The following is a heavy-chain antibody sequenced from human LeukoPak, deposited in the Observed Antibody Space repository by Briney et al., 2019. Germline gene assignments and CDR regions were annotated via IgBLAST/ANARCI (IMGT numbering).Heavy chain of an antibody. D-gene: IGHD3-22*01. CDR2: IYYSGST. CDR1: DDSISDYY. V-gene: IGHV4-59*01. Sequence: PSETLSLTCTVSDDSISDYYRGWIRQPPGKGLEWIGYIYYSGSTNYNPSLKSRVTISVDTSKNQFSLKLSSVTAADTAVYYCARDRRIDYYDSSGYDYWGQGTLVTVSS. J-gene: IGHJ4*02. CDR3: ARDRRIDYYDSSGYDY.